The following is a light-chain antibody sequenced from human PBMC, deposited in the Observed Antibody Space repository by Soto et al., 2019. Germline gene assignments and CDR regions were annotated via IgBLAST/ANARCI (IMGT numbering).Light chain of an antibody. V-gene: IGKV1-27*01. J-gene: IGKJ4*01. CDR3: HKYNHAPT. Sequence: DIQLPQSPSSLSASVGDIVTITCRASQAISSYLAWYPQKPGKVPELLIYATSTLQSGAASRFSGSGSGTDFTLTISSLQPEDVATYYWHKYNHAPTFGGGTKVEIK. CDR2: ATS. CDR1: QAISSY.